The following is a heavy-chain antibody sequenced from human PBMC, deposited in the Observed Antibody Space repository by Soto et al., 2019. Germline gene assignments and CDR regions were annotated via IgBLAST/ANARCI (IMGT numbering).Heavy chain of an antibody. Sequence: EVQLLESGGGLVQPGGSLRLSCAASGFTFSSYAMSWVRQAPGKGLEWVSAISGSGGSTYYADSVKGRFTISRDNSKNTLYLQMNSLRAEDTAVYYCAKDFWGGGIAARPGYYYYYMDVWGKGTTVTVSS. V-gene: IGHV3-23*01. D-gene: IGHD6-6*01. CDR2: ISGSGGST. J-gene: IGHJ6*03. CDR3: AKDFWGGGIAARPGYYYYYMDV. CDR1: GFTFSSYA.